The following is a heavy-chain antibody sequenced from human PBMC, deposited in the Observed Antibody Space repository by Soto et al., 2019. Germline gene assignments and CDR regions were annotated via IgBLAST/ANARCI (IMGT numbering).Heavy chain of an antibody. J-gene: IGHJ5*02. CDR3: ARGGPSSKWLDP. Sequence: PSETLSLTCTVSGGSISSYHWSWIRQPPGKGLEWIGYVYNSGSTNYNPSLKSRVTISIDTSKNQFSLKLTSLTATDTAVYYCARGGPSSKWLDPWGQGTLVTVSS. CDR1: GGSISSYH. CDR2: VYNSGST. V-gene: IGHV4-59*01.